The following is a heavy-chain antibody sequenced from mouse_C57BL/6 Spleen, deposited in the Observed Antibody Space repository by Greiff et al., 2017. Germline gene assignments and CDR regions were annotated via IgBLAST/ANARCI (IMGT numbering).Heavy chain of an antibody. CDR3: ARTTVVAHWYFDV. CDR1: GYTFTSYW. Sequence: QVQLKESGTELVKPGASVKLSCKASGYTFTSYWMHWVKQRPGQGLEWIGNINPSNGGTNYNEKFKSKATLTVDKSSSTAYMQLSSLTSEDSAVYYCARTTVVAHWYFDVWGTGTTVTVSS. J-gene: IGHJ1*03. CDR2: INPSNGGT. V-gene: IGHV1-53*01. D-gene: IGHD1-1*01.